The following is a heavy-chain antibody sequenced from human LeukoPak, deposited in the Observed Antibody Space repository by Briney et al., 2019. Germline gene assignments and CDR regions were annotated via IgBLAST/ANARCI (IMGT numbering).Heavy chain of an antibody. CDR3: ARATGAY. CDR1: GYTFSDYD. Sequence: GASVKVSCKASGYTFSDYDIHWVRQAPGQSLEWMGWIDPNSGATNYEQKFQGRVTMTRDTSISTAYMELSRLRSDDTAVYYCARATGAYWGQGTLVTVSS. CDR2: IDPNSGAT. J-gene: IGHJ4*02. V-gene: IGHV1-2*02.